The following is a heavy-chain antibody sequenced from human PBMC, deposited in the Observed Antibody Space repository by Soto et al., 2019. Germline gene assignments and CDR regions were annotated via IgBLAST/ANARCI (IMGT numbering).Heavy chain of an antibody. Sequence: SETLSLTCTVSGGSISSYYWSWIRQPPGKGLEWIGYIYYSGSTNYNPSLKSRVTISVDTSKNQFSLKLSSVTAADTAVYYCARDRQDYIWGRPSYYFDYWGQGTLVTVSS. CDR2: IYYSGST. CDR3: ARDRQDYIWGRPSYYFDY. D-gene: IGHD3-16*01. CDR1: GGSISSYY. V-gene: IGHV4-59*01. J-gene: IGHJ4*02.